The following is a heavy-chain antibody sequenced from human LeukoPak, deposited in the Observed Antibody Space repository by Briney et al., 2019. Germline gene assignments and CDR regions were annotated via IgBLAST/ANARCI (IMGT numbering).Heavy chain of an antibody. CDR3: AKDQGIAAAGLPFDY. V-gene: IGHV3-23*01. J-gene: IGHJ4*02. D-gene: IGHD6-13*01. CDR1: AFTFSSYA. CDR2: ISSSGDST. Sequence: PGGSLRLSCAASAFTFSSYAMGWVRQAPGKGLEWVSGISSSGDSTHYADSVKARFTISRDNSKSTLYLQMNSLRAEDTAIYYCAKDQGIAAAGLPFDYWGQGTLVTVSS.